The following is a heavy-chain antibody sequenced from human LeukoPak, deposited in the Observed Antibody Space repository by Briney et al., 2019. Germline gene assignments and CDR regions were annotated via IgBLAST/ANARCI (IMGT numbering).Heavy chain of an antibody. CDR1: GFTVSSNY. D-gene: IGHD6-13*01. V-gene: IGHV3-66*01. CDR2: IYSGGST. CDR3: ARDLAAAGSRWFDP. Sequence: GGSLRLSCAASGFTVSSNYMSWVRQAPGKGLEWVAVIYSGGSTYYADSVKGRFTISRDNSKNTRYLQRTSLRAEDAAVYYCARDLAAAGSRWFDPWGQGTLVTVSS. J-gene: IGHJ5*02.